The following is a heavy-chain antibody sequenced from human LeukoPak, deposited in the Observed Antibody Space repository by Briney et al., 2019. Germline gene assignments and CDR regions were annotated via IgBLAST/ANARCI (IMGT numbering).Heavy chain of an antibody. V-gene: IGHV3-21*01. CDR1: GFTFSSYT. CDR3: ARDTARGPLVFMDV. D-gene: IGHD5-18*01. CDR2: ISSTCTYI. Sequence: GGSLRLSCAASGFTFSSYTMNWVRQAPGEGLEWVSSISSTCTYIYYADSLKGRFTISRDNAKNSLYLQMNSLRAEDTAVYYCARDTARGPLVFMDVWGKGTTVTVSS. J-gene: IGHJ6*03.